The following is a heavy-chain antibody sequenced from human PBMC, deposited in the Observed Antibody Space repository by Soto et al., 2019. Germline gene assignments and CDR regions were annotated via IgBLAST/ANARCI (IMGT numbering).Heavy chain of an antibody. V-gene: IGHV4-30-2*01. J-gene: IGHJ6*02. CDR1: GDTISTGGYT. Sequence: SETQSLTCDVSGDTISTGGYTWAWIRQPPGKALEWIGHTYHSGNPYYNPSLKSRVIISVDRSKNQFSLKLSSVTAADTAVYYCARGGAAAGTRRYYYYGIDVWGQGTKVTVSS. CDR3: ARGGAAAGTRRYYYYGIDV. D-gene: IGHD6-13*01. CDR2: TYHSGNP.